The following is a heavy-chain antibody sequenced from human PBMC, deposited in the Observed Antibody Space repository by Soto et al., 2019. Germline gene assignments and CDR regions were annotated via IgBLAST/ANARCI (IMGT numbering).Heavy chain of an antibody. Sequence: EVQLVESGGGLVQPGGSLKLSCAASGFTFSGSAMHWVRQASGKGLEWVGRIRSKANSYATAYAASVKGRFTISRDDSKNTAYLQMNSLKTEDTAVYYCTTQLWFGEYFDYWGQGTLVTVSS. CDR1: GFTFSGSA. V-gene: IGHV3-73*01. D-gene: IGHD3-10*01. J-gene: IGHJ4*02. CDR3: TTQLWFGEYFDY. CDR2: IRSKANSYAT.